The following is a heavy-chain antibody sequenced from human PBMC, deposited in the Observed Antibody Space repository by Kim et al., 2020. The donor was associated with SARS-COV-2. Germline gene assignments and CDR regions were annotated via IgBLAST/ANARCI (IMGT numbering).Heavy chain of an antibody. CDR3: ARAYGDYVGGAWFDP. Sequence: PSLKSRVTISVDTSKNQFSLKLSSVTAADTAVYYCARAYGDYVGGAWFDPWGQGTLVTVSS. J-gene: IGHJ5*02. V-gene: IGHV4-59*01. D-gene: IGHD4-17*01.